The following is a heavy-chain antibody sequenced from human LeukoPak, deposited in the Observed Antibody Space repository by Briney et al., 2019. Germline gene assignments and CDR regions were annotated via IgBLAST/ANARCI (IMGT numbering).Heavy chain of an antibody. Sequence: ASVKASCKASGYTFTSYGISWVRQAPGQGLEWMGWISGYNGNTNYAQKLQGRVTMTTDTSTRTAYMELRSLRSDDTAVYYCARDCSGGSCYSRSFDYWGQGTLVTVSS. CDR2: ISGYNGNT. D-gene: IGHD2-15*01. CDR1: GYTFTSYG. CDR3: ARDCSGGSCYSRSFDY. J-gene: IGHJ4*02. V-gene: IGHV1-18*01.